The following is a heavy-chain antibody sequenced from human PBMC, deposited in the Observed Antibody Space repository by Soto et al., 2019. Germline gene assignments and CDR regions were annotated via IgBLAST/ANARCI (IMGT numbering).Heavy chain of an antibody. D-gene: IGHD2-15*01. V-gene: IGHV4-31*03. CDR2: IYYSGST. CDR3: ARDPSIADFYGMDV. J-gene: IGHJ6*02. CDR1: GGSISSGGNY. Sequence: QVQLQESGPGLVKPSQTLSLTCSVSGGSISSGGNYWNWIRQHPGKGLEWIGYIYYSGSTYYNPSLPSRVTRSVYTSKNQCSLQLSSVTAADTAVYYCARDPSIADFYGMDVWGQGTTVTVPS.